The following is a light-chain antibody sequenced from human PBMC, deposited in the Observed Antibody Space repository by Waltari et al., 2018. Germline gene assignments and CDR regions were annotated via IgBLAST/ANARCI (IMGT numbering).Light chain of an antibody. J-gene: IGKJ4*01. CDR2: DAS. CDR3: QQRRNWPLT. CDR1: QSVSSY. V-gene: IGKV3-11*01. Sequence: EIVLTQSPATLSLSPGERATLSCMASQSVSSYLAWYQQKPGQAPRLLIYDASNRATGVPARFSGSGSGTDFTLTISSLEPEDFAVYYCQQRRNWPLTFGGGTKVEIK.